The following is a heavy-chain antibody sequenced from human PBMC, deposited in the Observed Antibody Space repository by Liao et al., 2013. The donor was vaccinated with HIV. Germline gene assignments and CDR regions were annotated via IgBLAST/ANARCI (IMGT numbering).Heavy chain of an antibody. CDR1: GGSISSSSYY. D-gene: IGHD4-23*01. V-gene: IGHV4-39*07. J-gene: IGHJ4*02. Sequence: QLQLQESGPGLVKPSETLSLTCTVSGGSISSSSYYWGWIRQPPGKGLEWIGNIFYSGSTHYNPSLKSRVTMSVDTSKNQFSLKLSSVTAADTAVYYCARGGGKGFDYWGQGTLVTVSS. CDR2: IFYSGST. CDR3: ARGGGKGFDY.